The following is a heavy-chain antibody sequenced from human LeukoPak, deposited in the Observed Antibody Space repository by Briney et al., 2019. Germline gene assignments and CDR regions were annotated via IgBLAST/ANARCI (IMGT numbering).Heavy chain of an antibody. CDR3: ARRLPGYYYYMDV. V-gene: IGHV4-59*08. Sequence: SETLSLTCTVSGGSISGYYWSWVRQPPGKGLEWIGYIYYGGSTTYNPSLKSRVTILVDTSKNQFSLRLSSVTAADTAVYYCARRLPGYYYYMDVWGQGTTVTVSS. J-gene: IGHJ6*02. D-gene: IGHD3-22*01. CDR2: IYYGGST. CDR1: GGSISGYY.